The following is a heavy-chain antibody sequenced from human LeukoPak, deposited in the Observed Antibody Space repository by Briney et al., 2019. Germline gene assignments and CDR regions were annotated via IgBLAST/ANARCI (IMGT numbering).Heavy chain of an antibody. CDR1: GGSISTSNYY. V-gene: IGHV4-61*01. CDR3: ARAYSSGWYVLDWFDP. J-gene: IGHJ5*02. D-gene: IGHD6-19*01. CDR2: IYYSGST. Sequence: SETLSLTCTVSGGSISTSNYYWSWIRQPPGKGLEWIGYIYYSGSTNYNPSLKSRVTISVDTSKNQFSLKLGSVTAADTAVYYCARAYSSGWYVLDWFDPWGQGTLVTVSS.